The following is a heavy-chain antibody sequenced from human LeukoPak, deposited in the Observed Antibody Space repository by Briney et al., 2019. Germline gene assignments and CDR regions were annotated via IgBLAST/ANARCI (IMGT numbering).Heavy chain of an antibody. CDR3: ARHFNSGTYPFDY. CDR1: GGSINNYY. D-gene: IGHD3-10*01. V-gene: IGHV4-59*08. CDR2: IHYSGST. J-gene: IGHJ4*02. Sequence: SETLSLTCTVSGGSINNYYWSWIRQPPGKGPEWIGYIHYSGSTKYNPSLRSRVTISVDTSKNQFSLKLSSVTAADTAVYYCARHFNSGTYPFDYWGQGTLVTVSS.